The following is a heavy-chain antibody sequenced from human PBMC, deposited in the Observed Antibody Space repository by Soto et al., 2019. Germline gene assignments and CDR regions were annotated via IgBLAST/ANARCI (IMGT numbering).Heavy chain of an antibody. Sequence: EIKETPASVKVSCKASGGTFSSYRINWVRQAPGQGLEWVGGIVPIRRTADYAQTFQGRVSITADESARTSYMELRSLRSQDTAVYYCVRDSGAKLSSSWGQGTLVTVSS. CDR3: VRDSGAKLSSS. D-gene: IGHD6-13*01. J-gene: IGHJ4*02. V-gene: IGHV1-69*13. CDR1: GGTFSSYR. CDR2: IVPIRRTA.